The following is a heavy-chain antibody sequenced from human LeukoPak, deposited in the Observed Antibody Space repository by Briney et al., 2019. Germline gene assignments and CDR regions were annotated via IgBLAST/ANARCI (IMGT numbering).Heavy chain of an antibody. CDR1: GFTFSSYA. CDR2: ISGSGGST. D-gene: IGHD3-9*01. Sequence: GGSLRLSCAASGFTFSSYAMSWVRQAPGKGLEWVSAISGSGGSTYYADSVKGRFTISRDNSKNTLYLQMNSLRAEDTAVCYCAKAADYDILTGYYGFDYWGQGTLVTVSS. CDR3: AKAADYDILTGYYGFDY. V-gene: IGHV3-23*01. J-gene: IGHJ4*02.